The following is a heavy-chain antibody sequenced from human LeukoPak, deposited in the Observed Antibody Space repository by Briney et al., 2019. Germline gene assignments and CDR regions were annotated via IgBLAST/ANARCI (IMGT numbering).Heavy chain of an antibody. CDR2: ISWNSGSI. V-gene: IGHV3-9*01. CDR1: GFTFDDYA. CDR3: AKSRRPPGIAVAGFDY. Sequence: GGSLRLSCAASGFTFDDYAMHWVRHAPGKGLEWVSGISWNSGSIGYADSVKGRFTISRDNAKNSLYLQMNSLRAEDTALYYCAKSRRPPGIAVAGFDYWGQGTLVTVSS. J-gene: IGHJ4*02. D-gene: IGHD6-19*01.